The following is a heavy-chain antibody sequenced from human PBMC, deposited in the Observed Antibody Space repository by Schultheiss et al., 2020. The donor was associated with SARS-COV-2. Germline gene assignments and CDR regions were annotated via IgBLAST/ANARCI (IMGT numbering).Heavy chain of an antibody. D-gene: IGHD5-18*01. CDR2: ISGSGGST. CDR3: ARGIQLGAFDI. Sequence: GESLKISCAASGFTFSSYGMTWVRQAPGKGLEWVSAISGSGGSTYYADSVKGRFTISRDNSKNTLYLQMNSLRAEDTAVYYCARGIQLGAFDIWGQGTMVTVSS. J-gene: IGHJ3*02. CDR1: GFTFSSYG. V-gene: IGHV3-23*01.